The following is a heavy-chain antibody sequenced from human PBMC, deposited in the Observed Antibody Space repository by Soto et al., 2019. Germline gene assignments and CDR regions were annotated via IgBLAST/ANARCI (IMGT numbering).Heavy chain of an antibody. CDR2: ISSSSSTI. CDR3: ARGRKGYPYYDSSGYYSAEYFQH. V-gene: IGHV3-48*02. J-gene: IGHJ1*01. Sequence: LRLSCAASGFTFSSYSMNWVRQAPGKGLEWVSYISSSSSTIYYADSVKGRFTISRDNAKNSLYLQMNSLRDEDTAVYYCARGRKGYPYYDSSGYYSAEYFQHWGQGTLVTVSS. D-gene: IGHD3-22*01. CDR1: GFTFSSYS.